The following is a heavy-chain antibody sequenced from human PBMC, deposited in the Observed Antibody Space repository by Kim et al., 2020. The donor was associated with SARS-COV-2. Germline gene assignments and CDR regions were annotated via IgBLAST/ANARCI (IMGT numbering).Heavy chain of an antibody. V-gene: IGHV3-30*02. J-gene: IGHJ4*02. CDR2: NK. CDR3: ANLWFGELFDY. Sequence: NKDKAEPVKGRFTITRDNSKNTLSLQMNSRRAEDTAVYYCANLWFGELFDYWGQGTLVTVSS. D-gene: IGHD3-10*01.